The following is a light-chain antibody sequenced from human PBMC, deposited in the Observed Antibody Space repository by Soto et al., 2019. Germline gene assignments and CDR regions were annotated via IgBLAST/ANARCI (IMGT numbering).Light chain of an antibody. J-gene: IGLJ2*01. CDR2: DVS. CDR3: SSYSGSSTLVV. Sequence: QSALTQPASVSGSPGQSIAISCTGTSSDVGGYNFVSWYQQHPGKAPKLMIYDVSNRPSGVSNRFSGSKSGNTDSLTISGLQAEDEADYYCSSYSGSSTLVVFGGGTKVTVL. V-gene: IGLV2-14*03. CDR1: SSDVGGYNF.